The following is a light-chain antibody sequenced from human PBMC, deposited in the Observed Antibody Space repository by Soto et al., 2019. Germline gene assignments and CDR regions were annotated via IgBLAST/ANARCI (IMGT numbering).Light chain of an antibody. CDR1: SSNIGTIYN. CDR3: QSYDTSLSAVV. J-gene: IGLJ2*01. CDR2: GNS. Sequence: QAVVTQPPSVSGAPGQTVTISCTGSSSNIGTIYNVHWYQHLPGTAPKLLIYGNSNRPSGVPDRFSGSKSGTSASLAITGLQAEDEAVYYCQSYDTSLSAVVFGGGTKLTVL. V-gene: IGLV1-40*01.